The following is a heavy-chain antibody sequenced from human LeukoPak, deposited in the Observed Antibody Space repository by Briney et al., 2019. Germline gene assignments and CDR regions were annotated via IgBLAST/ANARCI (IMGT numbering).Heavy chain of an antibody. V-gene: IGHV3-23*01. J-gene: IGHJ4*02. CDR1: GFAFSSYA. D-gene: IGHD6-19*01. CDR3: ASPETAVAAPGDY. CDR2: ISGSGGST. Sequence: GGSLRLSCAASGFAFSSYAMSWVRQAPGKGLEWVSAISGSGGSTYYADSVKGRFTISRDNFKNTLYLQMNSLRVEDTAVYYCASPETAVAAPGDYWGQGTLVTVSS.